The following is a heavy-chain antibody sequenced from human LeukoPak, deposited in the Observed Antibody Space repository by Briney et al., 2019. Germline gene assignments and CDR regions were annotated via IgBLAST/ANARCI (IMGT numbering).Heavy chain of an antibody. CDR1: GYTFTSYA. V-gene: IGHV1-18*01. CDR3: ARDGSGYSADYYYYMDV. CDR2: ISAYNGNT. Sequence: ASVKVSCKASGYTFTSYAMNWVRQAPGQGLEWMGWISAYNGNTNYAQKLQGRVTMTTDTSTSTAYMELRSLRSEDTAVYYCARDGSGYSADYYYYMDVWGKGTTVTVSS. J-gene: IGHJ6*03. D-gene: IGHD3-22*01.